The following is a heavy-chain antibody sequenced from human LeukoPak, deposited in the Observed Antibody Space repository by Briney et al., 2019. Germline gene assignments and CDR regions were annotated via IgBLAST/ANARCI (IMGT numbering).Heavy chain of an antibody. CDR2: IIPIFGTA. D-gene: IGHD3-10*01. V-gene: IGHV1-69*06. J-gene: IGHJ4*02. Sequence: SVKVSCKASGGTFSSYAISWVRQAPGQELEWMGGIIPIFGTANYAQKFQGRVTITADKSTSTAYMELSSLRSEDTAVYYCASRSDPPGIDYWGQGTLVTVSS. CDR1: GGTFSSYA. CDR3: ASRSDPPGIDY.